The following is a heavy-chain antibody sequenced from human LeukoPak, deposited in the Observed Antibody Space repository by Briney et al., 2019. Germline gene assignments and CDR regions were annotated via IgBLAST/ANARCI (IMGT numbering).Heavy chain of an antibody. Sequence: ASVKVSCKASGGTFSSYAISWVRQAPGQGLEWMGRIIPILGIANYAQKFQGRVTITADKSTSTAYMELSSLRSEDTAVYYCARAGEWEPFDYWGQGTLVTVSS. CDR1: GGTFSSYA. D-gene: IGHD1-26*01. V-gene: IGHV1-69*04. CDR3: ARAGEWEPFDY. J-gene: IGHJ4*02. CDR2: IIPILGIA.